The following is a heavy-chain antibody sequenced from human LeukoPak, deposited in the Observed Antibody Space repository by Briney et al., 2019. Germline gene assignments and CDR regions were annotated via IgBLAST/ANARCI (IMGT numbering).Heavy chain of an antibody. Sequence: SETLSLTCTVSGYSISSGYYWGWIRQPPGKGLEWIGDIYYSGSTYYNPSLKSRVTVSVDTSKNQFSLKLSSVTAADTAVYYCARDLGYITFDYWGQGTLVTVSS. CDR2: IYYSGST. J-gene: IGHJ4*02. V-gene: IGHV4-38-2*02. D-gene: IGHD5-24*01. CDR3: ARDLGYITFDY. CDR1: GYSISSGYY.